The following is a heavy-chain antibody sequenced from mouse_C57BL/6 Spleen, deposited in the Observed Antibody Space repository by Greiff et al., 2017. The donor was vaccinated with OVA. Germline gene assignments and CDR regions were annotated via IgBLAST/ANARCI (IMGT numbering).Heavy chain of an antibody. Sequence: VQRVESGAELAKPGASVKLSCKASGYTFTSYWMHWVKQRPGQGLEWIGYINPSSGYTKYNQKFKDKATLTADKSSSTAYMQLSSLTYEDSAVYYCARGYCGSLWYFDVWGTGTTVTVSS. CDR1: GYTFTSYW. CDR2: INPSSGYT. V-gene: IGHV1-7*01. J-gene: IGHJ1*03. CDR3: ARGYCGSLWYFDV. D-gene: IGHD1-1*01.